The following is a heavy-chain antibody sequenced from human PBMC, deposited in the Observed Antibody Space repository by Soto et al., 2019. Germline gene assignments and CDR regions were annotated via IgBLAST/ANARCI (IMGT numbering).Heavy chain of an antibody. D-gene: IGHD1-1*01. Sequence: QVHLVQSGAEVKKHGASVKVSCKGSGYAFTTYGITWVRQAPGQGLEWMGWISAHNGNTNYAQKPQGRVTVTRDTSTSQAYMELGSLSSDDTAVYYGARGRYGDYWGQGALVTVSS. J-gene: IGHJ4*02. V-gene: IGHV1-18*01. CDR3: ARGRYGDY. CDR1: GYAFTTYG. CDR2: ISAHNGNT.